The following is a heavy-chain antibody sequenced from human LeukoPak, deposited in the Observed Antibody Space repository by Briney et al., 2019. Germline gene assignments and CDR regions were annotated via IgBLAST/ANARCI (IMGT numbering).Heavy chain of an antibody. Sequence: SETLSLTCTVSGGSISSYYWSWIRQPPGKGLEWIGDIYYSGSTNYNPSLKSRVTISVDTSKNQFSLKLSSVTAADTAVYYCARGAPPYGGWLPSKYYYGMDVWGQGTTVTVSS. D-gene: IGHD6-19*01. V-gene: IGHV4-59*01. CDR3: ARGAPPYGGWLPSKYYYGMDV. CDR1: GGSISSYY. J-gene: IGHJ6*02. CDR2: IYYSGST.